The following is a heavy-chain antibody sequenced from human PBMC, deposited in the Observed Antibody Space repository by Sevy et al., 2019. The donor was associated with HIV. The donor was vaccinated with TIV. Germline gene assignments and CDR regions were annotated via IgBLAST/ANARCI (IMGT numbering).Heavy chain of an antibody. V-gene: IGHV3-30-3*01. CDR2: ISYDGSNK. Sequence: GGSLRLSCAASGFTFSSYAMHWVRQAPGKGLEWVAVISYDGSNKYYADSVKGRFTISRDNSKNTLYLQMNSLRAEDTAVYYWARDGAGLRLGELSLYHSYFDYWGQGTLVTVSS. CDR1: GFTFSSYA. D-gene: IGHD3-16*02. CDR3: ARDGAGLRLGELSLYHSYFDY. J-gene: IGHJ4*02.